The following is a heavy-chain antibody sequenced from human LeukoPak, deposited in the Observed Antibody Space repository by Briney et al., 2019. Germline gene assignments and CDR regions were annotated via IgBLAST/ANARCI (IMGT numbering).Heavy chain of an antibody. Sequence: ASVKVSCKASGYTFTSYGISWVRQAPGQGLEWMGWISAYNGNTNYAQKLQGRVTMTTDTSTSTAYMELRSLRSDDTAVYYCARDGSSSWPMLIDYYMDVWGKGTTVTVSS. CDR1: GYTFTSYG. CDR3: ARDGSSSWPMLIDYYMDV. D-gene: IGHD6-13*01. V-gene: IGHV1-18*01. J-gene: IGHJ6*03. CDR2: ISAYNGNT.